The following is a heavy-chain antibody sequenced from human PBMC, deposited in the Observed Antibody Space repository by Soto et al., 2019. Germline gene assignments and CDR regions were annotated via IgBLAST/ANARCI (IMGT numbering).Heavy chain of an antibody. J-gene: IGHJ3*02. Sequence: PGGSLKLSCASSGFTFSYAWMDWVRQAPGNGLEWVGRIKSQTDGGATDYPAPVRDRFTISRDDSKNTLFLQMNSLKTEDTAVYYCTTEMRHSSGWYGAFEIWGQGTMVTVSS. D-gene: IGHD6-19*01. V-gene: IGHV3-15*01. CDR1: GFTFSYAW. CDR3: TTEMRHSSGWYGAFEI. CDR2: IKSQTDGGAT.